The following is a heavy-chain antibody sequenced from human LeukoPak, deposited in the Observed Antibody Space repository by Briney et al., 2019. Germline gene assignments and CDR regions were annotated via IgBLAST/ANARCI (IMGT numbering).Heavy chain of an antibody. Sequence: SETLPLTCTVSGGSISSGGYYWSWIRQHPGKGLEWIGYIYYSGSTYYNPSLKSRVTISVDTSKNQFSLKLSSVTAEDTAVYYCARGVAVAGHPDYWGQGTLVTVSS. CDR2: IYYSGST. CDR3: ARGVAVAGHPDY. J-gene: IGHJ4*02. CDR1: GGSISSGGYY. D-gene: IGHD6-19*01. V-gene: IGHV4-31*03.